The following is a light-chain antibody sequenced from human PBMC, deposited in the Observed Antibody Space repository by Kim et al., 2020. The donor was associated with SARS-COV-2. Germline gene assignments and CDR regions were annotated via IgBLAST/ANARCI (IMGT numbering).Light chain of an antibody. Sequence: DIQMTQSPSSLSASVGDRVTITCRASQSIANYLNWYQHKPPGKAPNLLLYAASNLHTGVPSRFSGSGSGTNFTLTVSGLQPEDFATYDCQQSYSTPITFGQGTRLEIK. CDR3: QQSYSTPIT. CDR1: QSIANY. CDR2: AAS. V-gene: IGKV1-39*01. J-gene: IGKJ5*01.